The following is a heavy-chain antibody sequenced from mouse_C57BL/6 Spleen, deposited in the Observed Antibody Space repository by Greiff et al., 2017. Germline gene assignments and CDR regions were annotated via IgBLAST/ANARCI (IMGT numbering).Heavy chain of an antibody. Sequence: VQLQQSGPELVKPGASVKMSCKASGYTFTDYNMHWVKQCHGKSLEWIGYINPNNGGTSYNQKFKGKATLTVNKSSSTAYMELRSLTSEDSEDYSGERGGYSNYGGEYYFDYWGQGTTLTVSS. CDR3: ERGGYSNYGGEYYFDY. V-gene: IGHV1-22*01. J-gene: IGHJ2*01. CDR2: INPNNGGT. CDR1: GYTFTDYN. D-gene: IGHD2-5*01.